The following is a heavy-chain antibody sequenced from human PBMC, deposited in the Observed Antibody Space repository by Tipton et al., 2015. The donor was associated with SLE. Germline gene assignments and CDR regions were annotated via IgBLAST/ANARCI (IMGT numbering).Heavy chain of an antibody. CDR1: GGSISSGSYY. CDR2: IYTSGRT. V-gene: IGHV4-61*02. CDR3: ARPRRDGWRGGHWFDP. D-gene: IGHD3-10*01. J-gene: IGHJ5*02. Sequence: TLSLTCTVSGGSISSGSYYWSWIRQPAGKGLEWIGRIYTSGRTNYNPSLKSRVTISVDTSKNQFSLKLSSVTAADTAVYYCARPRRDGWRGGHWFDPWGQGTLVTVSS.